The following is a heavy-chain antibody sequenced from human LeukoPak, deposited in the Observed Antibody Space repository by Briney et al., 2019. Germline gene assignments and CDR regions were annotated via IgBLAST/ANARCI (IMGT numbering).Heavy chain of an antibody. CDR1: GFTFGSYW. CDR2: IKQDGSEK. CDR3: AREAARGYYMGV. Sequence: GGSLRLSCAASGFTFGSYWMSWVRQAPGKGLEWVANIKQDGSEKYYVDSVKGRFTISRDNAKNSLYLQMNSLRAEDTAVYYCAREAARGYYMGVWGKGTTVTVSS. V-gene: IGHV3-7*01. J-gene: IGHJ6*03. D-gene: IGHD6-6*01.